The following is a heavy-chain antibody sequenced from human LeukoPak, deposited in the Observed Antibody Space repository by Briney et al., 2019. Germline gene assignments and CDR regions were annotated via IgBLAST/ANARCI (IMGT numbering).Heavy chain of an antibody. J-gene: IGHJ6*02. CDR1: GGSISSGGYY. CDR2: IYYSGST. D-gene: IGHD2-15*01. V-gene: IGHV4-61*08. CDR3: ARVVVVAAPSGYYYYGMDV. Sequence: SQTLSLTCAVSGGSISSGGYYWSWIRQPPGKGLEWIGYIYYSGSTNYDPSLKSRVTISVDTSKNQFSLKLSSVTAADTAVYYCARVVVVAAPSGYYYYGMDVWGQGTTVTVSS.